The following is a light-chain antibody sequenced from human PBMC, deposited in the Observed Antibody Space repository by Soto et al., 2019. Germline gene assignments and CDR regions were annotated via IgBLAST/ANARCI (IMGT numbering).Light chain of an antibody. J-gene: IGLJ2*01. CDR1: SSDVGGYNY. CDR3: SSYTSSSTGVV. CDR2: DVS. Sequence: QFALTQPASVSGSPGQSITISCTGTSSDVGGYNYVSWYQQHPGKAPKLMIYDVSNRPSGVSDRFSGSKSGNTASLTISGLQAEDEADYYGSSYTSSSTGVVFGGGTKVTVL. V-gene: IGLV2-14*01.